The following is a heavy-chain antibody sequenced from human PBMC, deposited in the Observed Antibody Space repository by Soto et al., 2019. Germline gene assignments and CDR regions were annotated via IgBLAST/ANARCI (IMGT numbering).Heavy chain of an antibody. V-gene: IGHV3-21*01. CDR2: ISSSSSYI. CDR3: ARSADNWNDVGYFDY. CDR1: GFTFSSYS. Sequence: EVQLVESGGGLVKPGGSLRLSCAASGFTFSSYSMNWVRQAPGKGLEWVSSISSSSSYIYYADSVKGRFTISRDNAKNSLYLQMNSLRAEDTAVYYCARSADNWNDVGYFDYWGQGTLVTVSS. D-gene: IGHD1-20*01. J-gene: IGHJ4*02.